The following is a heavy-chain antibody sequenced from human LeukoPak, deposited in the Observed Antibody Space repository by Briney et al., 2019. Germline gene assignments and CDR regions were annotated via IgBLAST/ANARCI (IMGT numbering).Heavy chain of an antibody. J-gene: IGHJ4*02. Sequence: ASVKVSCKASGGTFSSYAISWVRQATGQGLEWMGWMNPNSGNTGYAQKFQGRVTITRNTSISTAYMELSSLRSEDTAVYYCARERVGAKDYWGQGTLVTVSS. D-gene: IGHD1-26*01. V-gene: IGHV1-8*03. CDR1: GGTFSSYA. CDR3: ARERVGAKDY. CDR2: MNPNSGNT.